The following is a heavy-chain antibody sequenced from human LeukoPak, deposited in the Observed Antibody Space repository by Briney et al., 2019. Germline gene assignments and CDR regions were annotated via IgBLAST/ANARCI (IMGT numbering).Heavy chain of an antibody. CDR1: GDSISSYY. V-gene: IGHV4-59*01. Sequence: PSETLSLTCTVSGDSISSYYWSWIRQPPGKGLEWIGYIYFSGSTNYKPSLKSRVTISVDTSKNQFSLKLSSVTVADTAVYYCARGSLLLWFGEPLNYFDYWGQGTLVTVSS. D-gene: IGHD3-10*01. J-gene: IGHJ4*02. CDR3: ARGSLLLWFGEPLNYFDY. CDR2: IYFSGST.